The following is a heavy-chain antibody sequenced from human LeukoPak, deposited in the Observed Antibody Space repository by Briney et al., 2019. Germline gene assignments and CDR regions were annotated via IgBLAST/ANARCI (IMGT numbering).Heavy chain of an antibody. J-gene: IGHJ4*02. D-gene: IGHD6-13*01. CDR3: AKRGSSWSFDY. CDR1: GFTFYTYA. Sequence: PGGSLRLSCAASGFTFYTYAMNWVRQAPGKGLEWVSTISGSGTSTDYADSVKGRFTISRDNSKNTLYLQVNSLRAEDTAVYYCAKRGSSWSFDYWGQGTPVTVSS. CDR2: ISGSGTST. V-gene: IGHV3-23*01.